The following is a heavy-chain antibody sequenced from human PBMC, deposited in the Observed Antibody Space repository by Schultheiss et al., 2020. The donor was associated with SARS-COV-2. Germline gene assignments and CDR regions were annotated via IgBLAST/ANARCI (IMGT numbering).Heavy chain of an antibody. D-gene: IGHD6-19*01. CDR1: GGSFSGYY. Sequence: SETLSLTCAVYGGSFSGYYWSWIRQPPGKGLEWIGEINHSGSSNQNPSLRSRVTLSVDTSKNQFSLKLSSVTAADTAVYYCARDLAVAATDYWGQGTLVTVSS. J-gene: IGHJ4*02. CDR2: INHSGSS. CDR3: ARDLAVAATDY. V-gene: IGHV4-34*01.